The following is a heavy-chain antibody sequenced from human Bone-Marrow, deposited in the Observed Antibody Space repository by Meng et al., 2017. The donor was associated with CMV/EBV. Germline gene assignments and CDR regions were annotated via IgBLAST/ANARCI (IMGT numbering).Heavy chain of an antibody. CDR1: GGTFSSYT. CDR3: ARVQIFGVVSYNYYYYGMDV. D-gene: IGHD3-3*01. CDR2: IIPILGIA. V-gene: IGHV1-69*02. J-gene: IGHJ6*02. Sequence: SVKVSCKASGGTFSSYTISWVRQAPGQGLEWMGRIIPILGIANYAQKFQGRVTMTRNTSISTAYMELSSLRSEDTAVYYCARVQIFGVVSYNYYYYGMDVWGQGTTVTVSS.